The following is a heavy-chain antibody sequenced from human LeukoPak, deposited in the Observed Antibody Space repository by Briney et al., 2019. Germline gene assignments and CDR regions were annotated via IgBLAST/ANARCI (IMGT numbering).Heavy chain of an antibody. V-gene: IGHV3-73*01. Sequence: GGSLRLSCAASGFTFSGSAMHWVRQASGKGLEWVGRIRSKANSYATAHAASVKGRFTISRDDSKNTAYLQMNSLKTEDTAVYYCTRLTMVRGVIIDYWGQGTLVTVSS. CDR3: TRLTMVRGVIIDY. CDR2: IRSKANSYAT. J-gene: IGHJ4*02. CDR1: GFTFSGSA. D-gene: IGHD3-10*01.